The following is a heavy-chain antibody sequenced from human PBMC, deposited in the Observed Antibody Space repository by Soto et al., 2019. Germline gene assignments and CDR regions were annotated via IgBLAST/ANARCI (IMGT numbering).Heavy chain of an antibody. J-gene: IGHJ5*02. Sequence: SVKVSCKASGCTFSNFTISWVRQAPGQGLEWMGGIIPIFGTTNYAQKFRGRITITADESTSTAYMELSSLISEDTAVYYCAKGEGGRWYFSFDPRGQRTFVTLAX. CDR3: AKGEGGRWYFSFDP. CDR1: GCTFSNFT. D-gene: IGHD6-13*01. CDR2: IIPIFGTT. V-gene: IGHV1-69*13.